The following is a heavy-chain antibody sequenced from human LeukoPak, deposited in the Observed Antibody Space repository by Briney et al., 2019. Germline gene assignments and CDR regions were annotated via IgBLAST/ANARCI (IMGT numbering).Heavy chain of an antibody. J-gene: IGHJ3*01. CDR3: ARGKGSGWFWGDGFDV. V-gene: IGHV3-64*02. D-gene: IGHD6-19*01. Sequence: GGSLRLSCAASGFSFSNYAMTWVRQAPGKGPEHVSAISSNGVTTYYADSVKGRFTISRDNSENTLYLQMGRMRTDDMAVYYCARGKGSGWFWGDGFDVWGQGTMVTVSS. CDR2: ISSNGVTT. CDR1: GFSFSNYA.